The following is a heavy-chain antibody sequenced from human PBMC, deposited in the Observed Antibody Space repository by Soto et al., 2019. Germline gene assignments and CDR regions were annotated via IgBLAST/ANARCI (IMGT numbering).Heavy chain of an antibody. Sequence: EVQLLESGGGLVRPGGSLRLSCAASGFTFSSSDMNWVRQAPGKGLEWVSSISGSGDTTYYADSVKGRFTISRDNSKNTLYLQMNSLRAEDTAVYYCVKAAKYCSGGRCYYIGYFDYWGQGTLVTVSS. CDR3: VKAAKYCSGGRCYYIGYFDY. V-gene: IGHV3-23*01. D-gene: IGHD2-15*01. J-gene: IGHJ4*02. CDR2: ISGSGDTT. CDR1: GFTFSSSD.